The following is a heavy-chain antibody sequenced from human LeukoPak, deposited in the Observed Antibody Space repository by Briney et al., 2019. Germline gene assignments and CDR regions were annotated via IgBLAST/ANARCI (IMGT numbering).Heavy chain of an antibody. CDR1: GGSFSGYY. D-gene: IGHD6-13*01. J-gene: IGHJ4*02. Sequence: SETLSLTCAVYGGSFSGYYWSWIRQPPGKGVEWDGEINHSGSTNYNPSLKSRVTISVDTSKNQFSLKLSSVTAADMSVYYCARGRGSSSWIYFDYWGQGTLVTVSS. CDR2: INHSGST. CDR3: ARGRGSSSWIYFDY. V-gene: IGHV4-34*01.